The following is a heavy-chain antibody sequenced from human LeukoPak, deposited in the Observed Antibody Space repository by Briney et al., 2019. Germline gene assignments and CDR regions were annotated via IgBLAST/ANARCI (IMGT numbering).Heavy chain of an antibody. Sequence: PGGSLRLSCAVSGFSLSDYGMHWVRQAPGKGLEWVAFMSYDGNAKYYPDSVKGRFTVSRDISKNTLYLQMDSVRPDDTAVYYCARETSESRPYWGQGTLVTVSS. CDR3: ARETSESRPY. D-gene: IGHD1-14*01. CDR2: MSYDGNAK. V-gene: IGHV3-30*03. CDR1: GFSLSDYG. J-gene: IGHJ4*02.